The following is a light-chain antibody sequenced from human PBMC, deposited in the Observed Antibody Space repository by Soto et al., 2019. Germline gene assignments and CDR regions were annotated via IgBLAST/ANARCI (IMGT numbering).Light chain of an antibody. V-gene: IGLV2-8*01. CDR2: DVS. CDR3: SSYVGSNAVV. CDR1: SGDVGAYNY. Sequence: QSALTQPPSASGSPGQSVTISCTGTSGDVGAYNYVSWYQQHPGKAPKLMIYDVSKPPSGVPDRFSGSKSGNTASLTVSGLQSEDEADYYCSSYVGSNAVVFGGGTQLTVL. J-gene: IGLJ2*01.